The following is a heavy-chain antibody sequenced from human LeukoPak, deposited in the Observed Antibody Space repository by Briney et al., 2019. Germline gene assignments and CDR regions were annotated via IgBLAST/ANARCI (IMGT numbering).Heavy chain of an antibody. V-gene: IGHV4-59*08. CDR2: IYYSGST. CDR3: ARHQIIAAAAYSNWFDP. D-gene: IGHD6-13*01. CDR1: GGSISSHY. J-gene: IGHJ5*02. Sequence: SETLSLTCTVSGGSISSHYWSWIRQSPGKGLEWIGYIYYSGSTNYNPSLKSRVTISVDTSKNQFSLKLSSVTAADTAVYYCARHQIIAAAAYSNWFDPWGQGTLVTVSS.